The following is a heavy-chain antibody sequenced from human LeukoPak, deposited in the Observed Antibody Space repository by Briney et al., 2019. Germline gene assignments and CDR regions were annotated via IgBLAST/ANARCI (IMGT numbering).Heavy chain of an antibody. CDR1: GGSISSYH. CDR2: IYTSGST. D-gene: IGHD2-2*01. Sequence: SETLSLTCTVSGGSISSYHWSWIRQPAGKGLEWIGRIYTSGSTNYNPSLKSRVTMSVDTSKNQFSLKLSSVTAADTAVYYCARDEVGYCSSTSCLNWFDPWGQGTLVTVSS. CDR3: ARDEVGYCSSTSCLNWFDP. V-gene: IGHV4-4*07. J-gene: IGHJ5*02.